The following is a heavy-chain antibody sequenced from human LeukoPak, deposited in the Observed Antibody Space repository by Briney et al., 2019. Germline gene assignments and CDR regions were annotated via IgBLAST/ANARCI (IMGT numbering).Heavy chain of an antibody. D-gene: IGHD3-22*01. V-gene: IGHV4-59*01. Sequence: SETLSLTCTVSGGSISSYYWSWMRQPPGKGLEWIGYIYYSGSTNYNPSLKSRVTISVGTSKNQFSLKLSSVTAADTAVYYCARVRRDFHYDSSGYLRAFDIWGQGTMVTVSS. CDR2: IYYSGST. CDR3: ARVRRDFHYDSSGYLRAFDI. J-gene: IGHJ3*02. CDR1: GGSISSYY.